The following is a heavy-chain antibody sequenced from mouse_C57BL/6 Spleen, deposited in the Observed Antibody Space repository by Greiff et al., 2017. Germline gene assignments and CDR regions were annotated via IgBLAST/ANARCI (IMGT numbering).Heavy chain of an antibody. D-gene: IGHD1-1*01. Sequence: EVKLMESGGGLVKPGGSLKLSCAASGFTFSDYGMHWFRQAPEKGLEWVAYISSGSSTIYYADTVKGRFTISSDNAKNTLFLQMTSLGSEDTAMYYCARGTTVVPHWYCDVWGTGTTVTVSS. CDR2: ISSGSSTI. J-gene: IGHJ1*03. CDR1: GFTFSDYG. V-gene: IGHV5-17*01. CDR3: ARGTTVVPHWYCDV.